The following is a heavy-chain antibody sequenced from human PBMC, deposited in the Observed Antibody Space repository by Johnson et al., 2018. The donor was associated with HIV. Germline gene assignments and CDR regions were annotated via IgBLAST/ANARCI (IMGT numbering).Heavy chain of an antibody. CDR1: GFTFSDYY. Sequence: QVQLVESGGGVVQPGRSLRLSCAASGFTFSDYYMCWIRQAPGKGLEWVSYISSSGSTIYYADSMKGRLTISRDNSKNTLYLQINSLRTEDTAVYYCANLGDYSGLNGFDIWGQGTMVTVSS. D-gene: IGHD4-23*01. CDR2: ISSSGSTI. CDR3: ANLGDYSGLNGFDI. V-gene: IGHV3-11*04. J-gene: IGHJ3*02.